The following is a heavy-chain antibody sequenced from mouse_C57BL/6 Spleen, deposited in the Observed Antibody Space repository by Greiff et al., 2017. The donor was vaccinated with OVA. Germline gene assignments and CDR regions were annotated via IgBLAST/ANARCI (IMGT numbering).Heavy chain of an antibody. D-gene: IGHD1-1*01. CDR3: TLYYYGSHWYFDV. Sequence: VQLKESGAELVRPGASVKLSCTASGFNIKDDYMHWVKQRPEQGLEWIGWIDPENGDTEYASKFQGKATITADTSSNTAYLQLSSLTSEDTAVYYCTLYYYGSHWYFDVWGTGTTVTVSS. CDR1: GFNIKDDY. CDR2: IDPENGDT. V-gene: IGHV14-4*01. J-gene: IGHJ1*03.